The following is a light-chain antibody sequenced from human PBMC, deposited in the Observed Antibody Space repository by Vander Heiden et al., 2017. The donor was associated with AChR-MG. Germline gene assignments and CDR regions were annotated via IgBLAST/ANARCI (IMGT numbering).Light chain of an antibody. J-gene: IGKJ5*01. V-gene: IGKV3-20*01. Sequence: EIVLTQSPGTLSLSPGERATLPCRASQSVTSSSLAWYQQKPGQAPRLLISGASSRATGSPDRFSGSGSGTDFTLTISRLEPEDFAVYYCQQDDCSPITFGQGTRLEIK. CDR3: QQDDCSPIT. CDR2: GAS. CDR1: QSVTSSS.